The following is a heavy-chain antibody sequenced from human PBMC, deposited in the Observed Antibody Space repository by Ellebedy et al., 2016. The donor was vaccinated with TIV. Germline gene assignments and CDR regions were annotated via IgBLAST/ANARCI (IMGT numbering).Heavy chain of an antibody. D-gene: IGHD2-15*01. CDR3: SRGGGCGGGTCYYPDF. J-gene: IGHJ4*02. CDR1: GFTFSCCA. Sequence: PGGSLRLSCAASGFTFSCCAMSWVRQAPGKGLEWVSSISTITNYADSVRGRFTISRDNAKNSRYLQMNSLRAEDTAVYYCSRGGGCGGGTCYYPDFWGQGTLVTVSS. V-gene: IGHV3-21*01. CDR2: ISTITNY.